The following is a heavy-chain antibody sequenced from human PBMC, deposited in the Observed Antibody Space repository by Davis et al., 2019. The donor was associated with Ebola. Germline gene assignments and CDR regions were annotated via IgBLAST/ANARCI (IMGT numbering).Heavy chain of an antibody. CDR2: INPKSGGT. V-gene: IGHV1-2*04. CDR1: GYTFTGYY. Sequence: ASVKVSCKASGYTFTGYYMHWVRQAPGQGLEWMGWINPKSGGTNYAQKFQGWVTMTRDTSISTAYMELSRLRSDYTAVYYCTRDLATVTTRDYYYYYGMDVWGQGTTVTVSS. CDR3: TRDLATVTTRDYYYYYGMDV. D-gene: IGHD4-11*01. J-gene: IGHJ6*02.